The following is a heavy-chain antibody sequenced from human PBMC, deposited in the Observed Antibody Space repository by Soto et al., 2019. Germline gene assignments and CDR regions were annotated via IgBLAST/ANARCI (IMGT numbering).Heavy chain of an antibody. J-gene: IGHJ4*02. Sequence: EVQLVDSGGGLVQPGGSLRLSCAASGFTFSSYSMNWVCQAPGKGLEWVSYISSSSSTIYYADSVKGRFTISRDNAKNSLCLQMNTLRDDDTALYYCATEHSVGGEWGQGTLVTVSS. D-gene: IGHD6-6*01. CDR3: ATEHSVGGE. CDR1: GFTFSSYS. CDR2: ISSSSSTI. V-gene: IGHV3-48*02.